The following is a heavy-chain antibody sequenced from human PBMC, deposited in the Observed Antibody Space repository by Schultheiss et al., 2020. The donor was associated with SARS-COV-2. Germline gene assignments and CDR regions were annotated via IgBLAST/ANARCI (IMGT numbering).Heavy chain of an antibody. V-gene: IGHV1-69*06. Sequence: SVKVSCTASGGTFSHSVAWVRQAPGQGLEWMGGITTSFGTSRYAQKFQGRVTLTADKSTNTAFMELTSLTSDDTAVYYCASVTRGGSYGYPYWGQGTLVTVSS. J-gene: IGHJ4*02. CDR1: GGTFSHS. CDR3: ASVTRGGSYGYPY. CDR2: ITTSFGTS. D-gene: IGHD5-18*01.